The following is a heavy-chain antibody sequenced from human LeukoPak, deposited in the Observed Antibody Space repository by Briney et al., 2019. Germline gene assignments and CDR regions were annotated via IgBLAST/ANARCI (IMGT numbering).Heavy chain of an antibody. CDR2: ITSSSSTI. D-gene: IGHD6-6*01. CDR1: GFTFSSYN. CDR3: AREYSSSSGSVSDY. Sequence: GGSLRLSCAASGFTFSSYNMNWVRQAPGKGLEWVSYITSSSSTIYYADSAKGRFTISRDNAKNSLYLQMNSLRGEDTAVYYCAREYSSSSGSVSDYWGQGTLVTVSS. J-gene: IGHJ4*02. V-gene: IGHV3-48*01.